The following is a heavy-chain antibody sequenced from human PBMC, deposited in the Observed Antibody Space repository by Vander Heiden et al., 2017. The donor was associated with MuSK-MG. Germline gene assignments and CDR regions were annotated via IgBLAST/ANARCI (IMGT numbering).Heavy chain of an antibody. Sequence: EVQLVESGGGLVQPGGSLSLSCAASGFTFSSYSMNWVRQAPGKGLEWVSYISSSSSSRYYADSVKGRFTISRDNAKNSLYLQMKSLRAEDTAVYYCAKRGGAMEYFQHWGQGTLVTVSS. J-gene: IGHJ1*01. CDR2: ISSSSSSR. CDR3: AKRGGAMEYFQH. CDR1: GFTFSSYS. V-gene: IGHV3-48*01. D-gene: IGHD3-16*01.